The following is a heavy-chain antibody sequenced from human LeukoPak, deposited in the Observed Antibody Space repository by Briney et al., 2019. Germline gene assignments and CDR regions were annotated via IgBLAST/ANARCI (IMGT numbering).Heavy chain of an antibody. CDR1: GGSSSGYY. J-gene: IGHJ5*02. CDR2: INHSGST. CDR3: TIAAAGTGNWFDP. D-gene: IGHD6-13*01. V-gene: IGHV4-34*01. Sequence: SETLSLTCAVYGGSSSGYYWSWIRQPPGKGLEWIGEINHSGSTNYNPSLKSRVTISVDTSKNQFSLKLSSVTAADTAVYYCTIAAAGTGNWFDPWGRGTLVTVSS.